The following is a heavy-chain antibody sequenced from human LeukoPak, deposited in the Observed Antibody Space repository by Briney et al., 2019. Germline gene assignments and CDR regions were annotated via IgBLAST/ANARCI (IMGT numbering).Heavy chain of an antibody. V-gene: IGHV1-69*04. D-gene: IGHD5-18*01. J-gene: IGHJ6*02. CDR1: GGTFSSYA. CDR3: ARVGYSYGSLYYYGMDV. CDR2: IIPILGIA. Sequence: SVKVSCKASGGTFSSYAISWVRQAPGQGLEWMGRIIPILGIANYAQKFQGRVTITADKSTSTAYMELSSLRSEDTAVYYCARVGYSYGSLYYYGMDVWGQGTTVTASS.